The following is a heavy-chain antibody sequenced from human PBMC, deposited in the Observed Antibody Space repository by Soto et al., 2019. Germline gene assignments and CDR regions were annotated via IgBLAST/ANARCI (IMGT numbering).Heavy chain of an antibody. CDR1: GYTFTNFG. CDR2: ISPYNGDT. Sequence: ASVKVSCKASGYTFTNFGISWVRQAPGQGLKWVGWISPYNGDTNYIQNLQGRVTMTTDTSTSTAYLELRSLRSDDTAVYFCARDPITTVASTGAFCVLGQGTLVTVSS. V-gene: IGHV1-18*01. J-gene: IGHJ3*01. CDR3: ARDPITTVASTGAFCV. D-gene: IGHD3-22*01.